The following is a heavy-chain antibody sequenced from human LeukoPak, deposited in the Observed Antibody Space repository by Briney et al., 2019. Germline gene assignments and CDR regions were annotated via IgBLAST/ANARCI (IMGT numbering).Heavy chain of an antibody. Sequence: ASVKVSCKASGYTFTSYYMHWVRQAPGQGLEWMGIINPSGGSTSYAQKFQGRVTMTRDMSTSTVYMELSSLRSEDTAVYYCARTYYDILTGYYYFDYWGQGTLVTVSS. V-gene: IGHV1-46*01. CDR1: GYTFTSYY. CDR3: ARTYYDILTGYYYFDY. J-gene: IGHJ4*02. D-gene: IGHD3-9*01. CDR2: INPSGGST.